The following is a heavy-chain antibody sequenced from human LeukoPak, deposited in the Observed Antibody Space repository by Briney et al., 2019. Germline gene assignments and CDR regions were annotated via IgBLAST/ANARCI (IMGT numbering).Heavy chain of an antibody. CDR3: ARELVGSEGYCSGGSCYRIRFGYDY. CDR2: IYYSGST. V-gene: IGHV4-59*01. J-gene: IGHJ4*02. Sequence: SETLSLTCTVSGGSISSYYWSWIRQPPGKGLEWIGYIYYSGSTNYNPSLKSRVTISVDTSKNQFSLKLSSETAADTAVYYCARELVGSEGYCSGGSCYRIRFGYDYWGQGTLVTVSS. D-gene: IGHD2-15*01. CDR1: GGSISSYY.